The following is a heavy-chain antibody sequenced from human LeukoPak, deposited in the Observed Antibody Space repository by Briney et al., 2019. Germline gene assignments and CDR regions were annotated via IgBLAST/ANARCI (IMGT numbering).Heavy chain of an antibody. CDR2: IRYDGSNK. J-gene: IGHJ4*02. Sequence: GGSLRLSCAASGFTFSSYGMHWVRQAPGKGLEWVAFIRYDGSNKYYADSVKGRFTISRDNSKNTLYLQMNSLRAEDTAVYYCAKDRGRGYYSPNFDYWGQGTLVTVSS. V-gene: IGHV3-30*02. CDR1: GFTFSSYG. CDR3: AKDRGRGYYSPNFDY. D-gene: IGHD3-22*01.